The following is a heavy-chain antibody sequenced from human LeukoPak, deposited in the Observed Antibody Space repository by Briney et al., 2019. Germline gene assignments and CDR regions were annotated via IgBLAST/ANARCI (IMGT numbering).Heavy chain of an antibody. D-gene: IGHD3-22*01. CDR1: GFTFSNAW. J-gene: IGHJ4*02. Sequence: GGSLRLSCAASGFTFSNAWMSWVRQAPGKGLEWVGRIKSKTDGGTTDYAAPVKGRFTISRDNSKNTLYLQMNSLRAEDTAVYYCELTIDSSGYYYNYWGQGTLVTVSS. CDR2: IKSKTDGGTT. V-gene: IGHV3-15*01. CDR3: ELTIDSSGYYYNY.